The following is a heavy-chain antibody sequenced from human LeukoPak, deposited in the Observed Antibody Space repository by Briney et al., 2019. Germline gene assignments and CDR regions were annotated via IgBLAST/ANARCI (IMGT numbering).Heavy chain of an antibody. CDR1: GYTFTGYY. CDR2: INPNSGGT. D-gene: IGHD2-21*02. V-gene: IGHV1-2*02. J-gene: IGHJ3*02. CDR3: ARGPTVVVTAKESAFDI. Sequence: GASVKVSCKASGYTFTGYYMHWVRQAPGQGLEWMGWINPNSGGTNYAQKFQGRVTMTRDTSISTAYMELSRLRSDDTAVYYCARGPTVVVTAKESAFDIWGQGTMVTVSS.